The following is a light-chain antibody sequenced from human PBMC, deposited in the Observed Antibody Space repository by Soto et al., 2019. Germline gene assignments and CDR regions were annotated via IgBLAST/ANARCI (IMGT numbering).Light chain of an antibody. V-gene: IGKV3-15*01. J-gene: IGKJ2*01. CDR1: QSIASN. Sequence: DIVMTQSPATLSVSPGERVTLSCRASQSIASNLAWYQQKPGQAPRLLIYGASTRATGIPARFSGSGSGTECTLTISSLQSEDFAIYYCQQYNTWPYTFGQGTNLEIK. CDR2: GAS. CDR3: QQYNTWPYT.